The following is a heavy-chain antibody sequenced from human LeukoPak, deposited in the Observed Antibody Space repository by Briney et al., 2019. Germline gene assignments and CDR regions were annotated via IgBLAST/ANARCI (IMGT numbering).Heavy chain of an antibody. V-gene: IGHV1-2*02. J-gene: IGHJ4*02. D-gene: IGHD2-8*01. CDR3: ARVAVLMLYGSSFYYFDY. CDR1: GYTFTDFY. CDR2: VNPNSGGT. Sequence: ASVKVSCKASGYTFTDFYIHWVRQAPGQGLEWMGWVNPNSGGTNYAQKFQGRVTMTRDTSISTAYIELGRLRSDDTAVYYCARVAVLMLYGSSFYYFDYWGQGALVTVSS.